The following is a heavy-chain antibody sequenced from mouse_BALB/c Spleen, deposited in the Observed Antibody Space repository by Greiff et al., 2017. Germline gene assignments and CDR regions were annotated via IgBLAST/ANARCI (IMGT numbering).Heavy chain of an antibody. J-gene: IGHJ4*01. CDR3: ARNDYEQGAMDY. V-gene: IGHV2-6-4*01. CDR1: GFSLSRYS. CDR2: IWGGGST. Sequence: VKLMESGPGLVAPSQSLSITCTVSGFSLSRYSVHWVRQPPGKGLEWLGMIWGGGSTDYNSALKSRLSISKDNSKSQVFLKMNSLQTDDTAMYYCARNDYEQGAMDYWGQGTSVTVSS. D-gene: IGHD2-13*01.